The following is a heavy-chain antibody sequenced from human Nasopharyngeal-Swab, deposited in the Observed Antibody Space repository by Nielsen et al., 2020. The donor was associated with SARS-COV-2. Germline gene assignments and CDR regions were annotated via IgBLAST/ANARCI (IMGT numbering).Heavy chain of an antibody. CDR3: ARGDGTMVRGVIIRGGMDV. Sequence: ESLKISCAASGFTFSSYDMHWVRQATGKGLEWVSAIGTAGDPYYPGSVKGRFTISRKNAKNSLYLQMNSLRAGDTAVYYCARGDGTMVRGVIIRGGMDVWGQGTTVTVSS. D-gene: IGHD3-10*01. CDR2: IGTAGDP. V-gene: IGHV3-13*05. CDR1: GFTFSSYD. J-gene: IGHJ6*02.